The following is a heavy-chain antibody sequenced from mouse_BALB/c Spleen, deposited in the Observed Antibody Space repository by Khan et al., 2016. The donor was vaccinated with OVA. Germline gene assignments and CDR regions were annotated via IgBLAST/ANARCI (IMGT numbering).Heavy chain of an antibody. CDR2: INPSNGYT. D-gene: IGHD2-14*01. J-gene: IGHJ3*01. V-gene: IGHV1-4*01. Sequence: QVQLQQSGAELARLGASVKMSCKASGYTFTSYTIHWIKERPGQGLEWIGYINPSNGYTNYNQKFKDKATLTTDKSSTTAYLQMSSLTSDDSAVYNCIGDGAYHRNDGWFAYWCQGTLVTVSA. CDR1: GYTFTSYT. CDR3: IGDGAYHRNDGWFAY.